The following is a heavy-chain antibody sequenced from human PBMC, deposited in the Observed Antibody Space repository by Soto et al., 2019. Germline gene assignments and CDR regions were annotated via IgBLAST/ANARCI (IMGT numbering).Heavy chain of an antibody. Sequence: SETLSLTCTVSGGSISSYYLSWIRQPPGKGLEWIGYIYYSGSTNYNPSLKSRVTISVDTSKNQFSLKLSSVTAADTAVYYCARDKANYDILTGPFPPGWFDPWGQGTLVTVSS. CDR1: GGSISSYY. D-gene: IGHD3-9*01. V-gene: IGHV4-59*01. CDR3: ARDKANYDILTGPFPPGWFDP. CDR2: IYYSGST. J-gene: IGHJ5*02.